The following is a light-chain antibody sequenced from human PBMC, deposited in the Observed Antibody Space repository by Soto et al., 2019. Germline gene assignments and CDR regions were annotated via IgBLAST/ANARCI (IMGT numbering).Light chain of an antibody. CDR1: SSDVGGYNY. CDR2: EVS. V-gene: IGLV2-14*01. J-gene: IGLJ3*02. CDR3: SSYTSSSNWV. Sequence: QSVLTQPASVSGSPGQSITISCTGTSSDVGGYNYVSWYQQHPGKAPKLMIYEVSNRPSGVSNRFSGSKSGNTASLTISGLQAEDEAHYYCSSYTSSSNWVFGGGTQITV.